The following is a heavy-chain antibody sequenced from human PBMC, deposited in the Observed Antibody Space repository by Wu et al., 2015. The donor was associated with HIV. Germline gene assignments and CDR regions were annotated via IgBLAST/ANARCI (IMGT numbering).Heavy chain of an antibody. J-gene: IGHJ3*02. Sequence: QVQLVQSGAEVKKPGASVKVSCKASGYTFTSYGISWVRQAPGQGLEWMGWISAYNGNTNYAQKLQGRVTMTTDTSTSTAYMELRSLRSDDTAVYYCARDRLSIGFGELTSPGLPFDIVGPRDNGHRLF. CDR3: ARDRLSIGFGELTSPGLPFDI. V-gene: IGHV1-18*01. CDR1: GYTFTSYG. CDR2: ISAYNGNT. D-gene: IGHD3-10*01.